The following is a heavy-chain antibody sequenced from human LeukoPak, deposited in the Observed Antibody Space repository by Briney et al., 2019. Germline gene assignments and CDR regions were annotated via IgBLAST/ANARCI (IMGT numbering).Heavy chain of an antibody. CDR3: ARDFGYYDSSAYYYYFDY. J-gene: IGHJ4*02. Sequence: GASVKVSCKASGYTFTGYYLHWVRQAPGQGLEWMGWINPDSGGTNYAQKSQGRVTMTRDTSISTAYMELSSLRSDDTAVYYCARDFGYYDSSAYYYYFDYWGQGTLVTVSS. CDR1: GYTFTGYY. V-gene: IGHV1-2*02. CDR2: INPDSGGT. D-gene: IGHD3-22*01.